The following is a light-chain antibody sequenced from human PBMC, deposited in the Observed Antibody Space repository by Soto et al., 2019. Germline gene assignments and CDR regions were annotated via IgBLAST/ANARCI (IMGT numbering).Light chain of an antibody. CDR2: DNN. CDR1: NSNIGNNF. V-gene: IGLV1-51*01. CDR3: GTWDSSLSAGV. Sequence: QSVLTQPPSVSAAPGQTVTISCSGSNSNIGNNFVSWYQQLPGTAPKLLIYDNNKRPPGIPDRFSGSKSGTSATLGIAGLQTGDEADYYCGTWDSSLSAGVFGAGTKLTVL. J-gene: IGLJ1*01.